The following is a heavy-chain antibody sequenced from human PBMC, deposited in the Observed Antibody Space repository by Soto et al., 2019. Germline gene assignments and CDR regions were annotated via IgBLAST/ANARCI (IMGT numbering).Heavy chain of an antibody. V-gene: IGHV5-10-1*01. CDR1: VYSCSSYW. Sequence: GASLKISCKGSVYSCSSYWINVGRQMRGEGLEWVGRSGPSDSYTNYRPSFRGHVTISDDKSISTSYLLWSSLKASDTAMYYCARRRVVPPAKQSYYYYGMDVWGQGNTGTVSS. J-gene: IGHJ6*01. CDR2: SGPSDSYT. CDR3: ARRRVVPPAKQSYYYYGMDV. D-gene: IGHD2-2*01.